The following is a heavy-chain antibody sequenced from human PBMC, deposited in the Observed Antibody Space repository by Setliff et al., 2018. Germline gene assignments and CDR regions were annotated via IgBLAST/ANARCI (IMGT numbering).Heavy chain of an antibody. CDR2: IYTSGST. J-gene: IGHJ6*03. CDR1: GGSLNSYY. D-gene: IGHD2-2*01. Sequence: SETLSLTCTVSGGSLNSYYWSWIRQPAGKGLEWIGRIYTSGSTNYNPSLKSRVTISVDTSKNQFSLRLSSVTAADTAVYYCARDGFEIVVVPAAIYYYYYMDVWGKGTTVTVSS. V-gene: IGHV4-4*07. CDR3: ARDGFEIVVVPAAIYYYYYMDV.